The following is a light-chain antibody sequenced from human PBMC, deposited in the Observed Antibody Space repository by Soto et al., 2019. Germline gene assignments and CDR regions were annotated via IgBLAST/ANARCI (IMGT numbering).Light chain of an antibody. V-gene: IGKV3-15*01. CDR2: DAS. J-gene: IGKJ4*01. Sequence: EIVMTQSPATLSVSPGERATLSCRASQSVNSNLAWYRQKPGQAPRLLISDASTSATGVPARFSGSGSGTEFTLTISILQSEDSGIYYCQQYNFWPPLTFGGGTKVEIK. CDR3: QQYNFWPPLT. CDR1: QSVNSN.